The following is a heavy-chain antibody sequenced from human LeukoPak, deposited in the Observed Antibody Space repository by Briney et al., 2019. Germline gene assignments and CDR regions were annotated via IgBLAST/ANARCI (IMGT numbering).Heavy chain of an antibody. J-gene: IGHJ4*02. CDR3: ARDYYDSRTDIDNY. D-gene: IGHD3-22*01. V-gene: IGHV3-23*01. CDR2: ISGSGGST. Sequence: PGGSLRLSCAASGFTFSSYAMSWVRQAPGKGLEWVSAISGSGGSTYYADSVKGRFTISRDNSKNTLYLQMNSLRAEGTAVYYCARDYYDSRTDIDNYWGQGTLVTVSS. CDR1: GFTFSSYA.